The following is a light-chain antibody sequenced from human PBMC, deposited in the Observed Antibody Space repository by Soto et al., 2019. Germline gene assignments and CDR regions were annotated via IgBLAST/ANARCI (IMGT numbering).Light chain of an antibody. CDR3: QQYTARPPWT. Sequence: EIVMTQSPVTLSVSPGERATLSCRASHHVATNLAWYQQKPGQAPRLLIYRASTRATGISARFSGSGSGTEFTLTISSLQSDDCAVYYCQQYTARPPWTFGQGTKV. V-gene: IGKV3-15*01. CDR1: HHVATN. J-gene: IGKJ1*01. CDR2: RAS.